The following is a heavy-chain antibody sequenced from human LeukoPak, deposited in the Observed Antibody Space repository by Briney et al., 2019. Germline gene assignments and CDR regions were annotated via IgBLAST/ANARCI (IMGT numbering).Heavy chain of an antibody. V-gene: IGHV4-39*01. Sequence: PSETLSLTCTVSGGSISSSSYYWGWIRQPRGKGLEWIGSIYYSGSTYYNPSLKSRVTISVDTSKNQFSLKLSSVTAADTAVYYCARHRGSYYNFDYWGQGTLVTVSS. J-gene: IGHJ4*02. CDR1: GGSISSSSYY. CDR3: ARHRGSYYNFDY. CDR2: IYYSGST. D-gene: IGHD3-10*01.